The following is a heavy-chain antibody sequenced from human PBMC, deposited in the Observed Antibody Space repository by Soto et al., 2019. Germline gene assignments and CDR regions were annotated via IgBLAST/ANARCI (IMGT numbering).Heavy chain of an antibody. CDR1: GFTFSSYA. V-gene: IGHV3-9*01. CDR2: ISWNSGSI. D-gene: IGHD3-3*01. J-gene: IGHJ6*02. CDR3: AKAMLRITIFGVVITRDYGMDV. Sequence: GGSLRLSCSASGFTFSSYAMHWVRQAPGKGLEWVSGISWNSGSIGYADSVKGRFTISRDNAKNSLYLQMNSLRAEDTALYYCAKAMLRITIFGVVITRDYGMDVWGQGTTVTVSS.